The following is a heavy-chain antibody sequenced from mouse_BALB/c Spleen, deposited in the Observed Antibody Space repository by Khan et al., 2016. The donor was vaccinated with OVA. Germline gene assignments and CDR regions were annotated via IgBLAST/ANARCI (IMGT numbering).Heavy chain of an antibody. J-gene: IGHJ2*01. D-gene: IGHD1-1*01. CDR1: GYSITSDYA. Sequence: EVQLQESGPGLVKPSQSLSLTCTVTGYSITSDYAWNWIRQFPGNKLEWMGYISYSGNTKYNPSLKSRISITRDTSKNQFFLQLYSVTIEDTATYYCARIYGGDFDYWGQGTTLTVSS. V-gene: IGHV3-2*02. CDR2: ISYSGNT. CDR3: ARIYGGDFDY.